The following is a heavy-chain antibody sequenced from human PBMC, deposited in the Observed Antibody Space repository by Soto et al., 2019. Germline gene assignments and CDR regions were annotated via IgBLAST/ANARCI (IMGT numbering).Heavy chain of an antibody. CDR3: TRDGSRIGYCTNGVCSNWFDP. CDR2: INPSGGST. D-gene: IGHD2-8*01. CDR1: GYTFTSYY. V-gene: IGHV1-46*01. J-gene: IGHJ5*02. Sequence: ASVKVSCKASGYTFTSYYMHWVRQAPGQGLEWMGIINPSGGSTSYARKFQGRVTMTRDTSTSTVYMELSSLRSEDTAVYYCTRDGSRIGYCTNGVCSNWFDPWGRGTLVTVSS.